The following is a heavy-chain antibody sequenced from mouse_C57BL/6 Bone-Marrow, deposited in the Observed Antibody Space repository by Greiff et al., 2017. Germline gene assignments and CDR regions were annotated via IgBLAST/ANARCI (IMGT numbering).Heavy chain of an antibody. J-gene: IGHJ1*03. D-gene: IGHD2-3*01. CDR1: GYTFTNYW. CDR3: ARRDDGYFDA. CDR2: IYPGGGYT. V-gene: IGHV1-63*01. Sequence: QVQLQQSGAELVRPGTSVKMSCKASGYTFTNYWIGWAKQRPGHGLEWIGDIYPGGGYTNYNEKFKGKATLTADKSSSTAYMQFSSLTSEDSAIYYCARRDDGYFDAWGTGTTVTVSS.